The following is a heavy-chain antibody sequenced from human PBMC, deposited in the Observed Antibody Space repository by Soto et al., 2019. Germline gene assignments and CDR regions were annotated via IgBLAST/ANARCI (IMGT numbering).Heavy chain of an antibody. J-gene: IGHJ4*02. CDR2: INGGNGYT. Sequence: QVQLVQSGAEVKKPGASVIISCKTSGFTFSTYVIHWLRQAPGQRPEWMGWINGGNGYTKYSQELQGRVTLIRDTSETTVYMELGSLRSEDTAVYYCARDGFCRTTGCRYFYGYWGQGTLVTVSP. D-gene: IGHD2-2*01. CDR1: GFTFSTYV. V-gene: IGHV1-3*01. CDR3: ARDGFCRTTGCRYFYGY.